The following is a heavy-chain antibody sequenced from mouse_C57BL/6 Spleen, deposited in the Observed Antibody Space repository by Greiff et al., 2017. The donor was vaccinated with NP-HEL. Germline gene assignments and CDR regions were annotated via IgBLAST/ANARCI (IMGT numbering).Heavy chain of an antibody. V-gene: IGHV1-81*01. Sequence: LQESGAELARPGASVKLSCKASGYTFTSYGISWVKQRTGQGLEWIGEIYPRSGNTYYNEKFKGKATLTADKSSSTAYMELRSLTSEDSAVYFCARCSSYEDFDYWGQGTTLTVSS. J-gene: IGHJ2*01. CDR3: ARCSSYEDFDY. CDR1: GYTFTSYG. CDR2: IYPRSGNT. D-gene: IGHD1-1*01.